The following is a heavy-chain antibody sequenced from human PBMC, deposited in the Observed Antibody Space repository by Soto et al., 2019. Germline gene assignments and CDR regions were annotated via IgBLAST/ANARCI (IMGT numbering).Heavy chain of an antibody. CDR1: GFTFSSYA. V-gene: IGHV3-23*01. Sequence: GGSLRLSCAASGFTFSSYAMSWVRQAPGKGLEWVSAISGSGGSTYYADSVKGRFTISRDNSKNTLYLQMNSLRAEDTAVYYCASQDYGDYIAVLNYWGQGTLVTVSS. J-gene: IGHJ4*02. CDR2: ISGSGGST. CDR3: ASQDYGDYIAVLNY. D-gene: IGHD4-17*01.